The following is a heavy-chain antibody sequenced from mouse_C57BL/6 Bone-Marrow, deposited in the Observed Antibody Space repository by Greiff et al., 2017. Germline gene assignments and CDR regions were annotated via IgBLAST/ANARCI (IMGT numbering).Heavy chain of an antibody. CDR1: GYTFTDYY. D-gene: IGHD2-3*01. CDR2: INPNNGGT. Sequence: EVQLQQSGPELVKPGASVTISCKASGYTFTDYYMNWVKQSHGKSLEWIGDINPNNGGTSHNQKFKGKATLTVDKSSSTAYMELRSLTSEDSAVYYCALYDSYAMDYWGQGTSVTVSS. J-gene: IGHJ4*01. CDR3: ALYDSYAMDY. V-gene: IGHV1-26*01.